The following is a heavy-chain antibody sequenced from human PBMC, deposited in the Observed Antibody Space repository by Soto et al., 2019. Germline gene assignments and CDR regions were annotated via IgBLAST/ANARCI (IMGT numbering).Heavy chain of an antibody. J-gene: IGHJ6*03. Sequence: GGSLRLSCAASGFTFSGSAMHWVRQASGKGLEWVGRIRSKANSYATAYAASVKGRFTISRDDSKNTAYLQMNSLKTEDTAVYYCTRHVPGVENYCSSTSCYSDYYYYMDVWGKGTTVTVSS. V-gene: IGHV3-73*01. CDR1: GFTFSGSA. D-gene: IGHD2-2*01. CDR2: IRSKANSYAT. CDR3: TRHVPGVENYCSSTSCYSDYYYYMDV.